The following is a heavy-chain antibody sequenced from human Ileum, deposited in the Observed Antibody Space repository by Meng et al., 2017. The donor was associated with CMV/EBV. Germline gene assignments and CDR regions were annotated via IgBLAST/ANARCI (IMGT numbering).Heavy chain of an antibody. V-gene: IGHV4-39*01. D-gene: IGHD1-26*01. CDR2: IYYSGST. CDR3: ARRDYSGSYYD. Sequence: CTVSGGSSSSSSYYWGWIRQPPGKGLEWIGSIYYSGSTYYNPSLKSRVTISVDTSKNQFSLKLSSVTAADTAVYYCARRDYSGSYYDWGQGTLVTVSS. J-gene: IGHJ4*02. CDR1: GGSSSSSSYY.